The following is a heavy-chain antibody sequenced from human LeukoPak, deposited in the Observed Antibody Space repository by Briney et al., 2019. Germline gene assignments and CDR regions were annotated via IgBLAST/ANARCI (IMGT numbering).Heavy chain of an antibody. J-gene: IGHJ4*02. CDR3: TTADYSDYLNDY. V-gene: IGHV3-15*01. CDR2: IKSKTDGGTT. Sequence: GGSLRLSCAASGFTFSSAWMSWVRQAPGKGLEWVGRIKSKTDGGTTDYAAPVKGRFTISRDDSKNTLYLQMNSLKTEDTAVYYCTTADYSDYLNDYWGQGTLVTVSS. D-gene: IGHD4-11*01. CDR1: GFTFSSAW.